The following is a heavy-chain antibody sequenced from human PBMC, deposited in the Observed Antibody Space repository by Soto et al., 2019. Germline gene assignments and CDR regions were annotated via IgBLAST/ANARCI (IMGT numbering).Heavy chain of an antibody. CDR1: GGTFSSYA. CDR2: IIPIFGTA. D-gene: IGHD1-26*01. CDR3: ASRQWESPPTVRWGTYYFDY. J-gene: IGHJ4*02. Sequence: ASVKVSCKASGGTFSSYAISWVRQAPGQGLEWMGGIIPIFGTANYAQKFQGRVTITADESTSTAYMGLSSLRSEDTAVYYCASRQWESPPTVRWGTYYFDYWGQGTLVTVSS. V-gene: IGHV1-69*13.